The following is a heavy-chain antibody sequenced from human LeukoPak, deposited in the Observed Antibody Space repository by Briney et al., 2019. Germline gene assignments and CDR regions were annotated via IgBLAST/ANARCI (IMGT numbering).Heavy chain of an antibody. D-gene: IGHD6-19*01. CDR2: ISYDGSHR. Sequence: PGGSLRLSCAASGFDFSGYGMHWVRQAPGEGLEWLSFISYDGSHRYYADSVKGRFTISRDISKSTLYLQMSSLRAEDTAVYYCAKDGAWAVAKNFDYWGQGTLVTVSS. CDR1: GFDFSGYG. V-gene: IGHV3-30*18. J-gene: IGHJ4*02. CDR3: AKDGAWAVAKNFDY.